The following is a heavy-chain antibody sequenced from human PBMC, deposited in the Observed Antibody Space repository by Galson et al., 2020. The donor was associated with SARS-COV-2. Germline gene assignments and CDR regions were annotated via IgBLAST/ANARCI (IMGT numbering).Heavy chain of an antibody. CDR1: GGSISSSSYY. D-gene: IGHD4-17*01. Sequence: SETLSLTCTVSGGSISSSSYYWGWIRQPPGKGLEWIGSIYYSGSTYYNPSLKSRVTISVDTSKNQFSLKLSSVTAADTAVYYCASLGDDYGAGGGYWGQGTLVTVSS. V-gene: IGHV4-39*01. CDR3: ASLGDDYGAGGGY. CDR2: IYYSGST. J-gene: IGHJ4*02.